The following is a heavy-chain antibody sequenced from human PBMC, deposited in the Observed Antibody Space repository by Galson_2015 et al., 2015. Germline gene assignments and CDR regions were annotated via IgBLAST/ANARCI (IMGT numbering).Heavy chain of an antibody. V-gene: IGHV3-23*01. J-gene: IGHJ4*02. D-gene: IGHD3-10*01. Sequence: SLRLSCAASGFTFSSYAMSWVRQAPGKGLEWVSSISGSGDSTYYAVSVKGRFTISRDNSKNTLYLQMDSLRAEDTAVYYCSGDFDYWGQGTLVTVSS. CDR3: SGDFDY. CDR2: ISGSGDST. CDR1: GFTFSSYA.